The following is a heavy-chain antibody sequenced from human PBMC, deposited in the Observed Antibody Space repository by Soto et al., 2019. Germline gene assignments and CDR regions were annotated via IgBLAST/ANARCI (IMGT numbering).Heavy chain of an antibody. D-gene: IGHD1-1*01. J-gene: IGHJ6*02. Sequence: SVKVSCKASGFTFTSSAVQWVRQARGQRLEWIGWIVVGSGNTNYAQKFQERVTITRDMSTSTAYMELSSLRSEDTAVYYCAADIWNRRYYYYGMDVWGQGTTVTVSS. CDR3: AADIWNRRYYYYGMDV. V-gene: IGHV1-58*01. CDR1: GFTFTSSA. CDR2: IVVGSGNT.